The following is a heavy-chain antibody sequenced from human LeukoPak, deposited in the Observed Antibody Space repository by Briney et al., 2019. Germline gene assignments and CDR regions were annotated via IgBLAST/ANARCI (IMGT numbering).Heavy chain of an antibody. CDR3: ARHPTPRIQLRVYYFDH. V-gene: IGHV3-33*01. CDR2: IWFDGSNK. J-gene: IGHJ4*02. D-gene: IGHD5-18*01. CDR1: GFTFSTYG. Sequence: GGSLRLSCAASGFTFSTYGMHWVRQAPGKGLEWVAVIWFDGSNKYCADSVKGRFTISRDNSKNALYLQMDSLKADDTAVYYCARHPTPRIQLRVYYFDHWGQGTLVTVSS.